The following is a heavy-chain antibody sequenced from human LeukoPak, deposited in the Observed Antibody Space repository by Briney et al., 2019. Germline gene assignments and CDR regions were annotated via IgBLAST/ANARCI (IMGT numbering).Heavy chain of an antibody. CDR3: AKDSRVTMVRAHAFDI. J-gene: IGHJ3*02. CDR2: ISWNSGSV. D-gene: IGHD3-10*01. Sequence: GRSLRLSCAASGFTFDDYAMHWVRQAPGKGLEWVSGISWNSGSVGYADSVKGRFTISRDNAKNSLYLQMNSLRAEDTALYYCAKDSRVTMVRAHAFDIWGQGTMVTVSS. CDR1: GFTFDDYA. V-gene: IGHV3-9*01.